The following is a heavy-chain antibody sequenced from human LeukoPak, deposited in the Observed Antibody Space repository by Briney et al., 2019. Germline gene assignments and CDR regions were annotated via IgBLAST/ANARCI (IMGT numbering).Heavy chain of an antibody. V-gene: IGHV1-2*02. J-gene: IGHJ5*02. D-gene: IGHD2-15*01. CDR3: ALQSGGQLLPNNWFGP. CDR1: GYTFTGYY. Sequence: ASVKVSCKASGYTFTGYYMHWVRQAPGQGLEWMGWINPDSGGTNYAQKFQGRVTMTRDTSISTAYMELSRLRSDDTAVYYCALQSGGQLLPNNWFGPWGQGTLVTVSS. CDR2: INPDSGGT.